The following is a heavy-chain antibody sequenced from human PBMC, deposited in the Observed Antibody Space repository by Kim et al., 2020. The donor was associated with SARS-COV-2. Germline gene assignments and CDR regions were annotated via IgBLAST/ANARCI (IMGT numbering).Heavy chain of an antibody. J-gene: IGHJ6*02. CDR1: GFTFDSYA. V-gene: IGHV3-48*03. CDR2: ISSSGSTI. Sequence: GGSLRLSCAASGFTFDSYAMSWVRQAPGKGLEWVSYISSSGSTIYYADSVKGRFTISRDNAKNSLYLQMNSLRAEDTAVYYCARADFDWLLISYGMDVWGQGTTVTVSS. CDR3: ARADFDWLLISYGMDV. D-gene: IGHD3-9*01.